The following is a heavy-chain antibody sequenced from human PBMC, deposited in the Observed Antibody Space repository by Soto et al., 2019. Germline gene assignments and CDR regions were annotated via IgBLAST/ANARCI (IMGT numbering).Heavy chain of an antibody. CDR1: GGTFSRYA. V-gene: IGHV1-69*12. CDR3: AQTLGLAVSGPGRFDL. Sequence: QVQLVQSGAEVKKPASSVKVSCKASGGTFSRYAISWVRQAPGQGLKWLGGITPLFGTPNYAQSFQGRLIITADESTSTVFMELRSLRSEDTAVYYCAQTLGLAVSGPGRFDLWGRGTLVTVTS. J-gene: IGHJ2*01. CDR2: ITPLFGTP. D-gene: IGHD6-19*01.